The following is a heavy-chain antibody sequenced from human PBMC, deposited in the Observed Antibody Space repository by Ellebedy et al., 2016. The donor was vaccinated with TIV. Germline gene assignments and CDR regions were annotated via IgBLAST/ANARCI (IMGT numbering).Heavy chain of an antibody. V-gene: IGHV1-46*01. Sequence: ASVKVSXKASGYTFTSYYMHWVRQAPGQGLEWMGIINPSGGSTSYAQKFQGRVTMTRDTSTSTVYMELSSLRSEDTAVYYCARVGSGWYAIDYWGQGTLVTVSS. CDR1: GYTFTSYY. CDR2: INPSGGST. D-gene: IGHD6-19*01. CDR3: ARVGSGWYAIDY. J-gene: IGHJ4*02.